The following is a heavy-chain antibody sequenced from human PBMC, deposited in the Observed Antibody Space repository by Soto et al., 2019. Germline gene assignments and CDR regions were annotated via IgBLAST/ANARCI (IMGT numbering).Heavy chain of an antibody. CDR2: IIPILGIA. CDR1: GGTFSSYT. V-gene: IGHV1-69*04. CDR3: ARERSGYFDY. Sequence: GASVKVSCKASGGTFSSYTISWVRQAPGQGLEWMGRIIPILGIANYAQKFQGRVTMTRNTSISTAYMELSSLRSEDTAVYYCARERSGYFDYWGQGTLVTVSS. D-gene: IGHD2-15*01. J-gene: IGHJ4*02.